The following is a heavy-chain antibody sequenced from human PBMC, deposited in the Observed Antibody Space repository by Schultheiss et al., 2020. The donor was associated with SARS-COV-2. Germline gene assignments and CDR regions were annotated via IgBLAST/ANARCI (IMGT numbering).Heavy chain of an antibody. Sequence: GESLKISCAASGFTFSNYGMHWVRQAPGKGLEWVSIIWYDGSNKYYADSVKGRFTISRDNSKNTLYLQMNSLRAEDTAVYYCARDQLVVWGMDVWGQGTTVTVSS. D-gene: IGHD6-13*01. J-gene: IGHJ6*02. V-gene: IGHV3-30*02. CDR2: IWYDGSNK. CDR3: ARDQLVVWGMDV. CDR1: GFTFSNYG.